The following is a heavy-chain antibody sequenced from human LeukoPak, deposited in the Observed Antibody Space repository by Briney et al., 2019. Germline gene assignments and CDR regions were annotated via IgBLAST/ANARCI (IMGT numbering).Heavy chain of an antibody. CDR1: GYSFTSYW. J-gene: IGHJ6*03. CDR2: IYPGDSDT. D-gene: IGHD2-15*01. Sequence: GESLKISCKGSGYSFTSYWIGWVRQMPGKGLEWMGIIYPGDSDTRYSPSFQGQVTISADKSISTAYLQWSSLKASDTAMYYCASQSVVAATPYYYYYMDVWGKGTTVTVSS. V-gene: IGHV5-51*01. CDR3: ASQSVVAATPYYYYYMDV.